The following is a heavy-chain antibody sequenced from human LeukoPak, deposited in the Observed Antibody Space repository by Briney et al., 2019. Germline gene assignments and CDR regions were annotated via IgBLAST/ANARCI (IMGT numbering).Heavy chain of an antibody. CDR1: GYTFTSYD. D-gene: IGHD1-7*01. Sequence: ASVKVSCKASGYTFTSYDINWVRQATGQGLEWMGWMNPNSGNTGYAQKFQGRVTITRNTSISTAYMELSSLRSEDTAVYYCARAMIVYWNSRVNNWFDPWGQGTLVTVSS. CDR2: MNPNSGNT. CDR3: ARAMIVYWNSRVNNWFDP. V-gene: IGHV1-8*03. J-gene: IGHJ5*02.